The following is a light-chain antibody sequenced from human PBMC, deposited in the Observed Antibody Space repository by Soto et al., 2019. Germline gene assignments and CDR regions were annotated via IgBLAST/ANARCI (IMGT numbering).Light chain of an antibody. CDR1: QSVSSSY. V-gene: IGKV3-20*01. CDR2: GAS. J-gene: IGKJ3*01. Sequence: EIVLTQSPGTLSLSPGERATLSCRASQSVSSSYLAWYQQKPGQAPRLLIYGASSRATGIPDRFSGSGSGTDFTLTISRLEPEAFAVYYCQQYGSSPRFGPGTKVDIK. CDR3: QQYGSSPR.